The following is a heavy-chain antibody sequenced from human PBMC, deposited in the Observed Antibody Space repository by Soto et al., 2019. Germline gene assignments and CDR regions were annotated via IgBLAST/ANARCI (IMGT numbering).Heavy chain of an antibody. CDR1: GYTFTSYG. J-gene: IGHJ3*02. CDR2: ISAYNGNT. D-gene: IGHD1-26*01. Sequence: ASVKVSCKASGYTFTSYGISWVRQTPGQGLEWMRWISAYNGNTNYAQKLQGRVTMTTDTSTSTAYMELRSLRSDDTAVYYCAREGGSYDPPAFDIWGQGTMVTVSS. CDR3: AREGGSYDPPAFDI. V-gene: IGHV1-18*01.